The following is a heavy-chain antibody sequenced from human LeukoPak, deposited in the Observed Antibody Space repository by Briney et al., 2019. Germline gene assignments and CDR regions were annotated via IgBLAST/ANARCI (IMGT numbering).Heavy chain of an antibody. Sequence: GGSLRLSCAASGFTFSSYVMSWVRQAPGKGLEWVSAISGSGGSTYYADSVKGRFTISRDNSKNTLYLQMNSLRAEDTAVYYCAKDSLWFGELLSNWFDPWGQGTLVTVSS. J-gene: IGHJ5*02. V-gene: IGHV3-23*01. D-gene: IGHD3-10*01. CDR2: ISGSGGST. CDR3: AKDSLWFGELLSNWFDP. CDR1: GFTFSSYV.